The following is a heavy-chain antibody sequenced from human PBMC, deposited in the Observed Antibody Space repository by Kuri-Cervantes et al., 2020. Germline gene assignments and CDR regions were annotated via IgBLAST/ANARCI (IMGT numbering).Heavy chain of an antibody. CDR1: GYSISSGYY. J-gene: IGHJ6*03. CDR3: ARHSRDYSKPENYYYYYMDV. Sequence: GSLRLSCAVSGYSISSGYYWGWIRQPPGKGLEWIGSIYHSGSTYYNPSLKSRVTISVDTSKNQFSLKLSSVTAADTAVYYCARHSRDYSKPENYYYYYMDVWGKGTTVTVSS. CDR2: IYHSGST. D-gene: IGHD4-11*01. V-gene: IGHV4-38-2*01.